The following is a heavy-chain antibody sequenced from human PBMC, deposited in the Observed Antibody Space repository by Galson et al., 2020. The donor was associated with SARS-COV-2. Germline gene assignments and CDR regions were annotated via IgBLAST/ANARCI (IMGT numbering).Heavy chain of an antibody. V-gene: IGHV1-18*04. Sequence: ASVKVSCKASGYTFTSYGISWVRQAPGPGLEWMGWISAYNGNTNYAQKLQGRVTMTTDTSTSTAYMELRSLRSDDTAVYYCARDGYSSSWYRSYYCDYWGQGTLVTVSS. CDR2: ISAYNGNT. J-gene: IGHJ4*02. CDR1: GYTFTSYG. D-gene: IGHD6-13*01. CDR3: ARDGYSSSWYRSYYCDY.